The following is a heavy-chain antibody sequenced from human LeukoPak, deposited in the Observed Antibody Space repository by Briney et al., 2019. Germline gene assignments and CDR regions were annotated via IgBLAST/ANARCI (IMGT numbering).Heavy chain of an antibody. CDR3: ARDGNWGSLRGAFDI. CDR1: GFTFSSYS. J-gene: IGHJ3*02. Sequence: GGSLRLSCAASGFTFSSYSMNWVRQAPGKGLEWVSSISSSGTYVYYADSVKGRFTISRDNAKNSLSLQMNSLRADDAAVYYCARDGNWGSLRGAFDIWGQGTMVTVSS. CDR2: ISSSGTYV. V-gene: IGHV3-21*01. D-gene: IGHD7-27*01.